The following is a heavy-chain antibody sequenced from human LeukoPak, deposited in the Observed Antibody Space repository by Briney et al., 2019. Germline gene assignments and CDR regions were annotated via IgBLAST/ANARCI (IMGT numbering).Heavy chain of an antibody. CDR3: AKDINDQRAFDI. J-gene: IGHJ3*02. D-gene: IGHD2-8*01. CDR2: ISWNSGNI. CDR1: GFTFDDYA. V-gene: IGHV3-9*01. Sequence: GGSLRLSCAASGFTFDDYAMHWVRQVPGMGLEWVSGISWNSGNIGYADSVKGRFTISRDSAKNCLYLQMNNLRAEDTALYYCAKDINDQRAFDIWGQGTMVTVSS.